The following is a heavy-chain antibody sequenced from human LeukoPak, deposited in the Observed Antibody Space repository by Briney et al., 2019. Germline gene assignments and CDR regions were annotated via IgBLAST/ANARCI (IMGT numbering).Heavy chain of an antibody. CDR2: ISSSGSTI. V-gene: IGHV3-48*04. J-gene: IGHJ6*04. Sequence: PGGSLRFSCAASGFTFSSYGVNWVRQAPGKGLEWVSYISSSGSTIYYADSVKGRFTISRDNAKNSPYLQMNSLRAEDTAVYYCAELGITMIGGVWGKGTTVTISS. CDR1: GFTFSSYG. D-gene: IGHD3-10*02. CDR3: AELGITMIGGV.